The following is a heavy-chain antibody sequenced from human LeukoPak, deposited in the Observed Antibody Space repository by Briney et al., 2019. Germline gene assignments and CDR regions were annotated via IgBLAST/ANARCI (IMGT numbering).Heavy chain of an antibody. CDR3: ARDGSLRGGYGMDV. D-gene: IGHD4-23*01. CDR2: IIPIFGTA. J-gene: IGHJ6*02. CDR1: GGTFSSYA. V-gene: IGHV1-69*13. Sequence: ASVKVSCKASGGTFSSYAISWVRQAPGQGLEWMGGIIPIFGTANYAQKFQGRVTITADESTSTAYMELSSLRSEDTVVYYCARDGSLRGGYGMDVWGQGTTVTVSS.